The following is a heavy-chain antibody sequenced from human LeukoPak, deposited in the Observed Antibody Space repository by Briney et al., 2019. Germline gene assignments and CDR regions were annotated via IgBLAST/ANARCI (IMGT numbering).Heavy chain of an antibody. CDR2: ISSSGSTI. Sequence: GGSLRLSCAASGFTFSSYEMNWVRQAPGKGLEWVSYISSSGSTIYYADSVKGRFTISRDNAKNSLYLQMNSLRAEDTAVYYCARDHYSSSWYGADYWGQGTLVTASS. CDR1: GFTFSSYE. V-gene: IGHV3-48*03. D-gene: IGHD6-13*01. CDR3: ARDHYSSSWYGADY. J-gene: IGHJ4*02.